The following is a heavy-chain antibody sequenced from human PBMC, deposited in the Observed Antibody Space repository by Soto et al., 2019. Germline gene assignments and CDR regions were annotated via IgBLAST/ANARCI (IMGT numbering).Heavy chain of an antibody. Sequence: QVQLVESGGGVVQHGRSLRLSCAASGFTFSSYGMHWVRQAPGTGLEWVAVVWYDGSNPYYADSVKGRFTISRDNSKNTRYLQINGRCAEDTAVYYCARAPYGIAVGGTSLHNWFDPWGQRTLVTVSS. J-gene: IGHJ5*02. CDR3: ARAPYGIAVGGTSLHNWFDP. D-gene: IGHD6-19*01. CDR2: VWYDGSNP. V-gene: IGHV3-33*01. CDR1: GFTFSSYG.